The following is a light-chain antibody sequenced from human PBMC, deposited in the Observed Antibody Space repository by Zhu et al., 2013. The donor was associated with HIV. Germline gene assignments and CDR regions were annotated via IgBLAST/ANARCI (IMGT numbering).Light chain of an antibody. CDR2: DAS. J-gene: IGKJ3*01. Sequence: EIVLTQSPATLSVSPGERASLSCRASQNVNNNLAWYQQKPGQAPRLLIYDASTRATDIPARFSGRGSGTEFTLTISSLQSEDFAVYYCQQYNNWPLTFGPGTKVDIK. V-gene: IGKV3-15*01. CDR1: QNVNNN. CDR3: QQYNNWPLT.